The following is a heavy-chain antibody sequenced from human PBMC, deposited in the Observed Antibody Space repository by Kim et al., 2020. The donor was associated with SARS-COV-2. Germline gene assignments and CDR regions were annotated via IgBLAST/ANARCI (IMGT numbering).Heavy chain of an antibody. Sequence: GGSLRLSCAASGFSFSNYWMHWVRQAPEKGLVWVSRINSDASSTSHADSVKGRFTISRDNAKNTLYLQINSLRAEDTAVYYCARDTGYTPDYWGQGTLVTVSS. CDR1: GFSFSNYW. J-gene: IGHJ4*02. CDR3: ARDTGYTPDY. D-gene: IGHD5-18*01. CDR2: INSDASST. V-gene: IGHV3-74*01.